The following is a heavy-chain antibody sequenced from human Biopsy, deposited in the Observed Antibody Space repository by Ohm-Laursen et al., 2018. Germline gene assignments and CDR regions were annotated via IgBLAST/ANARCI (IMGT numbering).Heavy chain of an antibody. V-gene: IGHV1-69*13. CDR3: ARGGGYNWNNGWFDP. CDR2: IIGIFRTA. D-gene: IGHD1/OR15-1a*01. J-gene: IGHJ5*02. Sequence: ASVKVSCKASGGMFNSYTINWLRQAPGQGLEWMGGIIGIFRTAHYAQKFQGRVTITADEFMSTAYMELSSLRSEDTAVYYCARGGGYNWNNGWFDPWGQGTLVTVSS. CDR1: GGMFNSYT.